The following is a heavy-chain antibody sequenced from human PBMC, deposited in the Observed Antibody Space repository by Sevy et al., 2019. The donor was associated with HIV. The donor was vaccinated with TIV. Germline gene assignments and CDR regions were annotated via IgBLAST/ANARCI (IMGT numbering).Heavy chain of an antibody. J-gene: IGHJ4*02. V-gene: IGHV3-15*01. D-gene: IGHD6-6*01. Sequence: GGSLRLSCAGTGXXFSDAWMTWVRQAPGKGLEWVGRIKTKIDGGTADYGAPVEGRFTISRDDSKNMLFLQMNSLKPEDTAVYYCTIDRYSRSSVFDYWGQGTLVTVSS. CDR3: TIDRYSRSSVFDY. CDR1: GXXFSDAW. CDR2: IKTKIDGGTA.